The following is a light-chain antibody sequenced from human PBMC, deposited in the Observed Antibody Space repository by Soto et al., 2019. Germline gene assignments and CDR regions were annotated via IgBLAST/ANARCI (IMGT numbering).Light chain of an antibody. J-gene: IGLJ2*01. CDR2: DVN. Sequence: ALTQPASVSGSPGQSITISCTGTSSDIGGLYNYVSWYQQQPGKAPKLLIYDVNDRPSGVSDRFSGSKSGNTASLTISGLQAEDEADYFCSAYSSGATPVVFGGGTKLTVL. CDR3: SAYSSGATPVV. CDR1: SSDIGGLYNY. V-gene: IGLV2-14*03.